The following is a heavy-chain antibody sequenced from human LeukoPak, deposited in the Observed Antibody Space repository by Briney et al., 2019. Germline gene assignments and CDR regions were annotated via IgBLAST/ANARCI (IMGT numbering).Heavy chain of an antibody. J-gene: IGHJ4*02. CDR1: RFTFDDYA. D-gene: IGHD3-9*01. Sequence: GGSRRLSWAASRFTFDDYAMHWVRPGPGKGVEWVSYISGDGSTTYSADSVKGRFTISRDNSKASLFLQMNSLRTEDTAFYYCAKAPTPTGFYMHSWGRGTLVTVSS. V-gene: IGHV3-43*02. CDR2: ISGDGSTT. CDR3: AKAPTPTGFYMHS.